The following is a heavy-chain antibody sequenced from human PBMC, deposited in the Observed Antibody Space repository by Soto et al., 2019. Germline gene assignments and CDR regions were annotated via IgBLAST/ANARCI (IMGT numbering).Heavy chain of an antibody. V-gene: IGHV3-74*01. CDR2: IDIDGSTT. D-gene: IGHD3-22*01. Sequence: PGGSLRLSCAASGFSFSSYWMHWVRQAPGKGLVWVSRIDIDGSTTNYADSVEGLFTISRDNAKNTLYLQMLSLRAEDTALYYCASSYYYDSSAYYFLGYWGQGTLVTVSS. CDR1: GFSFSSYW. CDR3: ASSYYYDSSAYYFLGY. J-gene: IGHJ4*02.